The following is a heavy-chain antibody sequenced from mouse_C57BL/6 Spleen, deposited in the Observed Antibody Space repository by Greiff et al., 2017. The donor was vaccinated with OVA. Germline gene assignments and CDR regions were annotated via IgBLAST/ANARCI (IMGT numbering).Heavy chain of an antibody. Sequence: VQLQQSGPELVKPGASVKISCKASGYTFTDYYMNWVKQRPGKSLEWIGDINPNNGGTSYNQKFKGKATLTVDNSSSTAYMEFRSLTSEETAGYYWARTTTMFMDDWGKGTTLTVSS. CDR2: INPNNGGT. CDR3: ARTTTMFMDD. J-gene: IGHJ2*01. CDR1: GYTFTDYY. D-gene: IGHD2-2*01. V-gene: IGHV1-26*01.